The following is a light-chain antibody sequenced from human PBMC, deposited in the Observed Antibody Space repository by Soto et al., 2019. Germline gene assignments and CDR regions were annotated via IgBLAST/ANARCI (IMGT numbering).Light chain of an antibody. CDR2: GAS. V-gene: IGKV3-20*01. CDR1: QGVTTAY. Sequence: EIVLTQSPGTLSLSPGERATLSCRASQGVTTAYLAWYQHKPGQAPRLLIYGASNRATGIPDRFSGSGSGTDFTLTISRLEPEDFAVYSCQQYGGSPLFTFGPGPKVDIK. CDR3: QQYGGSPLFT. J-gene: IGKJ3*01.